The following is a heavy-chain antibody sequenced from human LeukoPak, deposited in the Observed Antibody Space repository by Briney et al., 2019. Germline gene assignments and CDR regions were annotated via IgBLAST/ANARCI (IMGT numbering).Heavy chain of an antibody. J-gene: IGHJ4*02. D-gene: IGHD1-26*01. Sequence: GGSLRLSCAASGFTFSDHAMHWVRQAPGKGLEWVSAVGIAADTFYPGSVKGRFTISRENAKNSLYLQMNSLRVEDTAVYYCVRQKKSHGNFDYWGQGTLVTV. CDR2: VGIAADT. V-gene: IGHV3-13*01. CDR3: VRQKKSHGNFDY. CDR1: GFTFSDHA.